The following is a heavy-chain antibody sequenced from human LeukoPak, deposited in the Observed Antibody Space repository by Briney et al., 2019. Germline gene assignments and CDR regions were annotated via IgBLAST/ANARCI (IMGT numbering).Heavy chain of an antibody. J-gene: IGHJ4*02. Sequence: PSETLSLTCSVSGGSIRSYHWSWIRQSPGKGLEWIGSIYYTGNTYYNASLKSRVTISIDTSKNQISLRLTSVTATDTAMYYCARQTGSGLFTLPGGQGTLVTVSS. CDR1: GGSIRSYH. D-gene: IGHD3/OR15-3a*01. CDR2: IYYTGNT. V-gene: IGHV4-59*04. CDR3: ARQTGSGLFTLP.